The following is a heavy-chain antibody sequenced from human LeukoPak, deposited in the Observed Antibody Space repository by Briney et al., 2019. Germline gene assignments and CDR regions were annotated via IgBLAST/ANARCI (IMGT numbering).Heavy chain of an antibody. V-gene: IGHV3-23*01. Sequence: GGSLRPSCAASGFTFSSYAMSWVRQAPGKGLEWVSAISGSGDSTYYADSVKGRFTISRDNSKNTLYLQMNSLRAEDTAIYYCASQIRNGYNQYYYYYMDVWGKGTTVTISS. CDR1: GFTFSSYA. CDR3: ASQIRNGYNQYYYYYMDV. CDR2: ISGSGDST. J-gene: IGHJ6*03. D-gene: IGHD5-24*01.